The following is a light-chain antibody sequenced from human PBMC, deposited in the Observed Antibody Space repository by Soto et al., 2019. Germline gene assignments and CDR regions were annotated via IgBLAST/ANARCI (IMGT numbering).Light chain of an antibody. V-gene: IGLV2-14*01. J-gene: IGLJ1*01. CDR3: SSYTSSSTRV. Sequence: QSVLTQPAFVSGSPGQSITISCTGTSSDVGGYNYVSWYQQHPGKAPKLMIYEVSNRPSGVSNRFSGFKSGNTASLTISGLQAEDEADYYCSSYTSSSTRVFGTGTKLTLL. CDR1: SSDVGGYNY. CDR2: EVS.